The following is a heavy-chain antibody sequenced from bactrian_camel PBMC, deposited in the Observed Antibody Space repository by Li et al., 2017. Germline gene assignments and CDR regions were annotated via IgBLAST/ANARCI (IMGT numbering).Heavy chain of an antibody. J-gene: IGHJ6*01. D-gene: IGHD2*01. CDR1: GGTIGRYC. Sequence: HVQLVESGGGSVRVGGSLTLSCVASGGTIGRYCMAWFRQAPEKEREAVATVTIDGRTTYAESVKGRFTISNDHAENTLYLQMNSLEPGDTAMYYCAAGSRRNSAQCDLQRGDFGAWGQGTQVTVS. CDR2: VTIDGRT. V-gene: IGHV3S55*01. CDR3: AAGSRRNSAQCDLQRGDFGA.